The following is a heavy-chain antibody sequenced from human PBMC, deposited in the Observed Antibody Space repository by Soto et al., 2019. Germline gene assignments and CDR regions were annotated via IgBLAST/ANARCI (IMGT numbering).Heavy chain of an antibody. V-gene: IGHV3-7*01. CDR1: GFTFSGHR. Sequence: EVHLVESGGGLVQPGGSLRLACAASGFTFSGHRMTWVRQAPGKGLEWVANIDRDGSGKYYVDSARGRSTISRDNAENSLYLKMSSLRAEDKAVYYCARIRVAQKEYLDYWGQGARVIVSS. CDR3: ARIRVAQKEYLDY. J-gene: IGHJ4*02. D-gene: IGHD6-6*01. CDR2: IDRDGSGK.